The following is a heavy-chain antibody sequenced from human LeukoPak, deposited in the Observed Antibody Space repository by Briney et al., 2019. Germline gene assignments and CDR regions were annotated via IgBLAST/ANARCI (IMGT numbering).Heavy chain of an antibody. CDR3: ARGAYSSSPSYYYYYYMDV. J-gene: IGHJ6*03. D-gene: IGHD6-6*01. Sequence: GGSLRLSCAASGFTFSSYSMNWVRQAPGKGLEWVSSISSSSSYIYYADSVKGRFTISRDNAKNSLYLQMNSLRAEDTAVYYCARGAYSSSPSYYYYYYMDVWGKGTTVTVSS. V-gene: IGHV3-21*01. CDR2: ISSSSSYI. CDR1: GFTFSSYS.